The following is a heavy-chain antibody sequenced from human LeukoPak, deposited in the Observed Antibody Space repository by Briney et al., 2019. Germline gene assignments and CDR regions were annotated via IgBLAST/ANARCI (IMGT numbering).Heavy chain of an antibody. J-gene: IGHJ3*02. CDR3: ARPFYCSSTSCYARDAFDI. V-gene: IGHV4-34*01. D-gene: IGHD2-2*01. CDR1: GGSISTYY. Sequence: KTSETLSLTCTVSGGSISTYYWSWIRQPPGKGLEWIGEINHSGSTNYNPSLKSRVTISVDTSKNQFSLKLSSVTAADTAVYYCARPFYCSSTSCYARDAFDIWGQGTMVTVSS. CDR2: INHSGST.